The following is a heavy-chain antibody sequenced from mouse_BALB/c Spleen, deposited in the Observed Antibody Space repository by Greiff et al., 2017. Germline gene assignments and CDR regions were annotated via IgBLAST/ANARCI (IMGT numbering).Heavy chain of an antibody. D-gene: IGHD1-2*01. V-gene: IGHV3-8*02. CDR3: ARWQSTAEAMDY. J-gene: IGHJ4*01. Sequence: EVQRVESGPSLVKPSQSLSLTCSVTGDSITSGYWNWIRKFPGNKLEYMGYISYSGSTYYNPSRKSRISITRDTSKNQYYLQLNSVTTEDTATYYSARWQSTAEAMDYWGQGTSVTVSS. CDR1: GDSITSGY. CDR2: ISYSGST.